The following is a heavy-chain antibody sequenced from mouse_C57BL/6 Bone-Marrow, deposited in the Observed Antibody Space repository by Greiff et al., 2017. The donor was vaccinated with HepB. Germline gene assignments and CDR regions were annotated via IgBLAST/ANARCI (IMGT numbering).Heavy chain of an antibody. J-gene: IGHJ4*01. Sequence: EVKLQESGGDLVKPGGSLKLSCAASGFTFSSYGMSWVRQTPDKRLEWVATISSGGSYTYYPDSVKGRFTISRDNAKNTLYLQMSSLKSEDTAMYYCARPRYGNYPMDYWGQGNSVTVSS. CDR3: ARPRYGNYPMDY. CDR2: ISSGGSYT. CDR1: GFTFSSYG. D-gene: IGHD2-1*01. V-gene: IGHV5-6*01.